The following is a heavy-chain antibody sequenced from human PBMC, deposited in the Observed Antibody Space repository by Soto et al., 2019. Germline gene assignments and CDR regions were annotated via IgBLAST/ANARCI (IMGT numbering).Heavy chain of an antibody. J-gene: IGHJ6*02. CDR2: IRRQANSYTT. Sequence: EVQFGESGGGLVQPGGSLRLSCAASGLIFSDYHMDWVRQAPGKGWEWVGRIRRQANSYTTEYATSVKGRFTISSYDSKNSLSLQMNRLKSEHTAVYYGAMLDGWSGGSSGMDVWGQGTTVPVSS. CDR3: AMLDGWSGGSSGMDV. CDR1: GLIFSDYH. D-gene: IGHD6-19*01. V-gene: IGHV3-72*01.